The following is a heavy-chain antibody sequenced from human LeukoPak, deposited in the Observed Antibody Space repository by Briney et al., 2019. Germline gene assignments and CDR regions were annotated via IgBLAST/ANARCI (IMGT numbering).Heavy chain of an antibody. V-gene: IGHV3-33*01. CDR1: GFTFSNYG. CDR2: IWYDGSNK. Sequence: TGGSLRLSCAASGFTFSNYGMHWVRQAPGKGLEWVAVIWYDGSNKYYADSVKGRFTISRDNSKNTLYLQMNSLRAEDTAVYYCARDEFTVTTGVDYWGQGTLVTVSS. J-gene: IGHJ4*02. CDR3: ARDEFTVTTGVDY. D-gene: IGHD4-17*01.